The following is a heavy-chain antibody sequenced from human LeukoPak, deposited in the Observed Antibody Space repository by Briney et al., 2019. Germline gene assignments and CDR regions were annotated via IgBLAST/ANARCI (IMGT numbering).Heavy chain of an antibody. CDR2: ISYDGSNK. CDR3: AKDFRVYYGSGSYYGMDV. CDR1: GFTFSSYG. J-gene: IGHJ6*02. D-gene: IGHD3-10*01. Sequence: GSLRLSCAASGFTFSSYGMHWVRQAPGKGLEWVAVISYDGSNKYYADSVKGRFTISRDNSKNTLYLQMNSPRAEDTAVYYCAKDFRVYYGSGSYYGMDVWGQGTTVTVSS. V-gene: IGHV3-30*18.